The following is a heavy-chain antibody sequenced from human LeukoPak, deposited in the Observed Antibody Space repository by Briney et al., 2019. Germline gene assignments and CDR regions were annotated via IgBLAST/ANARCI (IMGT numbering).Heavy chain of an antibody. V-gene: IGHV1-2*07. D-gene: IGHD5-18*01. CDR3: AREGGSSYGYAYH. Sequence: PSVKVSCKASGYTFTGYYIHWVRQAPGQGLEWMGWINPHSGDTNYAHKFQGRVSMTRYTSISIAYMELSSLKSDDTAVYYCAREGGSSYGYAYHWGQGTLVTVSS. CDR1: GYTFTGYY. J-gene: IGHJ5*02. CDR2: INPHSGDT.